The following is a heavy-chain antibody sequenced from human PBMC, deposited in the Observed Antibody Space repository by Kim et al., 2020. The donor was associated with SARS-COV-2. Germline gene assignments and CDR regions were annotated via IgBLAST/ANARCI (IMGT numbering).Heavy chain of an antibody. D-gene: IGHD4-17*01. CDR1: GFTFSSYG. CDR3: AKGADYGDYGGYFDY. V-gene: IGHV3-30*18. CDR2: ISYDGSNK. J-gene: IGHJ4*02. Sequence: GGSLRLSCAASGFTFSSYGMHWVRQALGKGLEWVAVISYDGSNKYYADSVKGRFTISRDNSKNTLYLQMNSLRAEDTAVYYCAKGADYGDYGGYFDYWGQGTLVTVSS.